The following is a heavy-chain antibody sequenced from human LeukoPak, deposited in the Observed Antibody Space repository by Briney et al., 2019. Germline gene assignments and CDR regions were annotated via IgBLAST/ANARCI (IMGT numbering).Heavy chain of an antibody. J-gene: IGHJ6*03. CDR1: GGSISSSSYY. D-gene: IGHD2-15*01. CDR2: IFHSGRT. CDR3: VREACSGGSCYFFPYYYMDV. V-gene: IGHV4-39*07. Sequence: SETLSLTCTVSGGSISSSSYYWGWIRQPPGKGREWIGSIFHSGRTYHNPSLKSRLTISEDTSKNRFSLKLSSVTAADTAVYYCVREACSGGSCYFFPYYYMDVWGKGTTVTVSS.